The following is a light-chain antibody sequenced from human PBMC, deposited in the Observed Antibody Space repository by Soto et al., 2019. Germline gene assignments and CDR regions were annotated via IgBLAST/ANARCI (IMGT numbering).Light chain of an antibody. CDR3: SRYTTGRTLV. J-gene: IGLJ1*01. CDR2: EVI. V-gene: IGLV2-14*01. Sequence: QSALNQPASVSGSPGQSITISCTGTSIDVGDYKYVSWYQRHPGKATKALIYEVINRPSGVLNRFSGSKSGNTAARSISGPQADDEADYYCSRYTTGRTLVLGPGTKLTV. CDR1: SIDVGDYKY.